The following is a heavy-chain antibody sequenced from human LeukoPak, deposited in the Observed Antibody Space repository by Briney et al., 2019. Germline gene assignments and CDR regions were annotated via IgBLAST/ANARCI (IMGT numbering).Heavy chain of an antibody. CDR1: GGSISSSSYY. J-gene: IGHJ5*02. CDR3: ASQESRYSIAASET. CDR2: IYYSGNT. D-gene: IGHD6-13*01. Sequence: SETLSLTCTVSGGSISSSSYYWGWIRRPPGKGLEWIGSIYYSGNTFYSPSLKSRVTIPVDTSKNQSPLKLSSVTAATTAVYNGASQESRYSIAASETWGQGTLVTVSS. V-gene: IGHV4-39*01.